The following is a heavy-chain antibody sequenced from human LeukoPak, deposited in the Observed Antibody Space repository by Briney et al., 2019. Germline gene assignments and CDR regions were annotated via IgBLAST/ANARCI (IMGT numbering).Heavy chain of an antibody. V-gene: IGHV3-48*03. CDR1: GFIFSNFE. CDR2: ISHTGDI. CDR3: ARSSGSYRPFDS. Sequence: GGSLIPSCAASGFIFSNFEMNWVRQAPGKGLEWVSHISHTGDIKYADSVKGRFTISRDNSKNSQYLQMTSLRAEDTAVYYCARSSGSYRPFDSWGQGILVTVSS. J-gene: IGHJ5*01. D-gene: IGHD3-22*01.